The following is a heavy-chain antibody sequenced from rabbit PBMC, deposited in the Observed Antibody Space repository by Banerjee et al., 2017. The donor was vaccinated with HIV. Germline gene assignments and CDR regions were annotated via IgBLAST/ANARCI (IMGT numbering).Heavy chain of an antibody. J-gene: IGHJ4*01. D-gene: IGHD3-1*01. CDR1: GVSLNDKD. Sequence: QLEESGGGLVKPEGSLTLTCKASGVSLNDKDVMCWVRQAPGKGLEWIGYIDPVFGSTYYASWVNGRFTISSHNAQNTLYLQLNSLTAADTATYFCVRDTWHFKLWGPGTLVTVS. CDR2: IDPVFGST. CDR3: VRDTWHFKL. V-gene: IGHV1S7*01.